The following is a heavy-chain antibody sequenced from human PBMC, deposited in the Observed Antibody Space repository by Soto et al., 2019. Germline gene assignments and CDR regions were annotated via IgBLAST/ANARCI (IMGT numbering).Heavy chain of an antibody. D-gene: IGHD6-19*01. Sequence: PGGSLRLSCAASGFTFSSFWMSWVRQAPGKGLEWVGNIRQDGSDKYYVDSVKGRFTISRDNAKNSLYLQMNSLRAEDTAVYHCARDLGSSGSYDYWGQGTLVTVSS. V-gene: IGHV3-7*01. CDR1: GFTFSSFW. CDR2: IRQDGSDK. J-gene: IGHJ4*02. CDR3: ARDLGSSGSYDY.